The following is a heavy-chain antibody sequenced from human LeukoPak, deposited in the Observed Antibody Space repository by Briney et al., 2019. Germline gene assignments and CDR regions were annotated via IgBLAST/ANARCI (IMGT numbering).Heavy chain of an antibody. J-gene: IGHJ5*02. D-gene: IGHD4-17*01. CDR3: ARVPDYGDYVENWFDP. V-gene: IGHV1-8*01. CDR1: GYTFTSYD. Sequence: ASVKVSCKASGYTFTSYDINWVRQATGQGLEWMGWMNPNSGNTGYAQKFQGRVTMTRNTSIGTAYMELSSLRSEDTAVYYCARVPDYGDYVENWFDPWGQGTLVTVSS. CDR2: MNPNSGNT.